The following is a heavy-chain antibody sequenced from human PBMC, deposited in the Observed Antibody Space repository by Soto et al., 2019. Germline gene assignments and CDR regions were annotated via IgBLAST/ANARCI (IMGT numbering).Heavy chain of an antibody. D-gene: IGHD2-15*01. V-gene: IGHV5-51*01. CDR2: IYPGDSDT. CDR3: ARHISEDLDYYGMDV. Sequence: GESLKISCKGSGYSFTSYWIGWVRQMPGKGLEWMGIIYPGDSDTRYSPSFQGQVTISADKSISTAYLQWSSLKASDTAMYYCARHISEDLDYYGMDVWRQGTTVTVSS. CDR1: GYSFTSYW. J-gene: IGHJ6*02.